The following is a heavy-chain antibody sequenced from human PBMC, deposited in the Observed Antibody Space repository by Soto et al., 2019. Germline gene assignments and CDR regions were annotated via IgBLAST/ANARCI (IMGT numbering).Heavy chain of an antibody. CDR3: ARDSGVRYCSGGSCYND. D-gene: IGHD2-15*01. CDR1: GFTVSSNY. J-gene: IGHJ4*02. V-gene: IGHV3-66*01. Sequence: EVQLVESGGGLVQPGGSLRLSCAASGFTVSSNYMSWVRQAPGKGLEWVSVIYSGGSTYYADSVKGRFTISRDNSKNTLYLQMNSLRAEDMAVYYCARDSGVRYCSGGSCYNDWGQGTLVTVSS. CDR2: IYSGGST.